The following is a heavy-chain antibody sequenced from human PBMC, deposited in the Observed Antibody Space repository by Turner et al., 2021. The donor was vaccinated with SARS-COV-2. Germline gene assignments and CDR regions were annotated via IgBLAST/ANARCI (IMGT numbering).Heavy chain of an antibody. J-gene: IGHJ4*02. CDR1: GFTFSSYA. D-gene: IGHD3-22*01. Sequence: EVQLLESGVGLVQPGGSLRLSCAASGFTFSSYAMSWVRQAPGKGLEWVSAISGSGGTTYYADSVKGRFTISRDNSKNTLYLQMNSLRAEDTAVYYCAKADRVMIVVVITLFDYWGQGTLVTVSS. V-gene: IGHV3-23*01. CDR2: ISGSGGTT. CDR3: AKADRVMIVVVITLFDY.